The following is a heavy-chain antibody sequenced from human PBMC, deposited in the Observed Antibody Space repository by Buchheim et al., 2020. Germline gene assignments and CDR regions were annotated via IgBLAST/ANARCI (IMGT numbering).Heavy chain of an antibody. Sequence: QVQLQQWGAGLLKPSETLSLTCAVYGGSFSGYYWSWIRQPPGKGLEWIGEINHSGSTNYNPSLKSRVTISVDTSKNQFSLKLGSVTAADTAVYYCARASTYYDYVWGSYRYDYWGQGTL. V-gene: IGHV4-34*01. CDR1: GGSFSGYY. J-gene: IGHJ4*02. CDR3: ARASTYYDYVWGSYRYDY. CDR2: INHSGST. D-gene: IGHD3-16*02.